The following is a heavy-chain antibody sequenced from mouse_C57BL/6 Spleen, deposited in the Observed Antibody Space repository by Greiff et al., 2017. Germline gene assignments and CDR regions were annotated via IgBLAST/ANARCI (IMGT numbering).Heavy chain of an antibody. V-gene: IGHV1-69*01. D-gene: IGHD2-14*01. CDR2: IDPSDSYT. J-gene: IGHJ2*01. CDR1: GYTFTSYW. Sequence: QVQLQQSGAELVMPGASVKLSCKASGYTFTSYWMHWVKQSPGQGLEWIGEIDPSDSYTNYNQKYKGKSTLTVDKSSSTAYMQLSSLTSEDSAVYYCARRVLYYFDYWGQGTTLTVSS. CDR3: ARRVLYYFDY.